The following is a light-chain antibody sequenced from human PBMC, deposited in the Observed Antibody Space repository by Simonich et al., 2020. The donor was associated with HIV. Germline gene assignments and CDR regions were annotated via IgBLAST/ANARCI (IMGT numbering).Light chain of an antibody. CDR3: QQYYSTPRWT. CDR1: QGISNS. CDR2: AAS. J-gene: IGKJ1*01. V-gene: IGKV1-NL1*01. Sequence: DIQMTQSPSTLSASVGDRVTITCRAKQGISNSLAWYQQKPGKAPKLLLYAASRLESGVPFRFSGSGSGTDYTLTISNLQPEDFATYYCQQYYSTPRWTFGQGTKVEIK.